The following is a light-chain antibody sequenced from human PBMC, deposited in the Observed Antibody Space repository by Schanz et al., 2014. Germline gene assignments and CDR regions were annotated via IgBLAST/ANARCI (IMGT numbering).Light chain of an antibody. J-gene: IGLJ3*02. CDR2: DVS. V-gene: IGLV2-8*01. Sequence: QSALTQPPSASGSPGQSVTISCTGTSSDVGGYNFVSWYQQHPGKAPKLMIYDVSKRPSGVPDRFSGSKSGNTASLTVSGLQSEDEADYYCAAWDDSLTARVFGGGTKLTVL. CDR1: SSDVGGYNF. CDR3: AAWDDSLTARV.